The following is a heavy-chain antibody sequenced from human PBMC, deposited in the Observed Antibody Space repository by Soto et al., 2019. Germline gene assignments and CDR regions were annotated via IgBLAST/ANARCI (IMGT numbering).Heavy chain of an antibody. CDR2: IKSKTNGETT. V-gene: IGHV3-15*01. J-gene: IGHJ3*02. CDR3: TTPFSSGWYYDAFDI. Sequence: EVQLVESGGGLVKPGGSLRLSCAASGFAFSDAWMSWVRQAPGKGLEWVGRIKSKTNGETTDHAAPVECRFTISRDDSQNTPYLQMNSLKTEDTAVYYCTTPFSSGWYYDAFDIWGQGTVATVSS. D-gene: IGHD6-19*01. CDR1: GFAFSDAW.